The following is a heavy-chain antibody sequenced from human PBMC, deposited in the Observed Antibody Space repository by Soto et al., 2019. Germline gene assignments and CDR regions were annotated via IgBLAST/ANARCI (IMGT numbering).Heavy chain of an antibody. D-gene: IGHD2-2*01. J-gene: IGHJ4*02. CDR2: ISSGSSYI. CDR1: GFTFSSYS. V-gene: IGHV3-21*01. CDR3: ARGRAMRYQMLLYFEY. Sequence: GGSLRLSCAASGFTFSSYSINWVRQAPGKGLEWVSCISSGSSYIYYADSVKGRSTISRDNAKNSLYLQMNSLRAEDTAVYYCARGRAMRYQMLLYFEYWGQGTLVTVSS.